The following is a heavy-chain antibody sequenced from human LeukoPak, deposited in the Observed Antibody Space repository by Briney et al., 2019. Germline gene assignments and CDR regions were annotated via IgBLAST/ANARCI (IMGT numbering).Heavy chain of an antibody. J-gene: IGHJ4*02. CDR1: GFTFSSYS. Sequence: PGGSLRLSCAASGFTFSSYSMNWVRQAPGKGLEWVSYISSSSSTIYYADSVKGRFTISRDNAKNSLYLQMNSLRAEDTAVYYCARGGEPEGNRRTTIFGVPKYYFDYWGQGTLVTVSS. CDR2: ISSSSSTI. D-gene: IGHD3-3*01. CDR3: ARGGEPEGNRRTTIFGVPKYYFDY. V-gene: IGHV3-48*04.